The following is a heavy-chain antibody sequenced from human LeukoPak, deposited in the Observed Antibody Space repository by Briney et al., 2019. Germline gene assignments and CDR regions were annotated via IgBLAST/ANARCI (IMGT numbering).Heavy chain of an antibody. Sequence: SVKVSCKASGFTFTSSAVQWVRQARGQRLEWIGWIVVGSGNTNYAQKFQERVTITRDMSTSTAYMGLSSLRSEDTAVYYCAAADYYDSSGYYNNWFDPWGQGTLVTVSS. CDR2: IVVGSGNT. J-gene: IGHJ5*02. D-gene: IGHD3-22*01. CDR1: GFTFTSSA. V-gene: IGHV1-58*01. CDR3: AAADYYDSSGYYNNWFDP.